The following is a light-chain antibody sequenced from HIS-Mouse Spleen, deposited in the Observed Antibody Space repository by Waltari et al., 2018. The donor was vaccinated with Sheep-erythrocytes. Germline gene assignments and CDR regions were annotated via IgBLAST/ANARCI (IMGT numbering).Light chain of an antibody. V-gene: IGLV3-1*01. J-gene: IGLJ2*01. CDR3: QAWDSSIVV. CDR2: QDT. Sequence: LTQPRSVSVSPGQTASITCSGDKLGDKYACWYQQKPGQSLVLVIYQDTKRPSGIPERFSGSNSGKTATLTISGTQAMDEADYYCQAWDSSIVVFGRGTKLTVL. CDR1: KLGDKY.